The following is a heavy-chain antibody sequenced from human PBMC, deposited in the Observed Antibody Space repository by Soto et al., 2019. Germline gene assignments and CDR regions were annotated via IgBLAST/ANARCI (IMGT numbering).Heavy chain of an antibody. CDR1: GFSLSNGRMG. CDR2: FFSDVER. J-gene: IGHJ6*02. CDR3: ARMDGDYNYYALDV. V-gene: IGHV2-26*01. Sequence: KESGPVLVKPTETLTLTCTVSGFSLSNGRMGVSWIRQTPGKPLEWLAHFFSDVERSYSASMQSRLTLSTDTSGSQVVLTMTNMDPVDTATYYCARMDGDYNYYALDVWGQGTTVTVSS. D-gene: IGHD4-17*01.